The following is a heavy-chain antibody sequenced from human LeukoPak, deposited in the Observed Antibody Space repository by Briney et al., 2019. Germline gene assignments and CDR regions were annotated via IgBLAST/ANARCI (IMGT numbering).Heavy chain of an antibody. CDR1: GYTFTGYY. D-gene: IGHD1-26*01. Sequence: ASVKVSCKASGYTFTGYYMHWVRQAPGQGLEWMGWINPNSGGTNYAQKFQGRVTMTRDTSISTAYMELSRLRSDDTAVYYCSRDGGGSYCIDYWGQGTLVTVSS. CDR3: SRDGGGSYCIDY. J-gene: IGHJ4*02. V-gene: IGHV1-2*02. CDR2: INPNSGGT.